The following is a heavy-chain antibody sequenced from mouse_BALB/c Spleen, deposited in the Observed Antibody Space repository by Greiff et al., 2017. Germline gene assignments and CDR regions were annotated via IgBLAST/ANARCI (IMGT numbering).Heavy chain of an antibody. V-gene: IGHV5-9-4*01. CDR2: SSSGGSYT. CDR3: AREEGPLYYAMDY. Sequence: EVQVVESGGGLVKPGGSLKLSCAASGFTFSCHAMSWGRPSAGKRLEWVAESSSGGSYTYYPDTVTGRFTISRDNAKNTLYLEMSSLRSEDTTMYYCAREEGPLYYAMDYWGQGTSVTVSS. D-gene: IGHD3-3*01. CDR1: GFTFSCHA. J-gene: IGHJ4*01.